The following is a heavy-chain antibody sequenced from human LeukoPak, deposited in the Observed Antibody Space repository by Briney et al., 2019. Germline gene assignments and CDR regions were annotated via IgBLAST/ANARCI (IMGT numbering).Heavy chain of an antibody. J-gene: IGHJ4*02. Sequence: ASVKVSCKASGYTFTSYDINWVRQATGQGLEWMGWMNPNSGNTGYAQKFQGRVTMTRNTSISTAYMELSSLKSEDTAVYYCARGQGATILLSYWGQGTLVTVSS. CDR3: ARGQGATILLSY. CDR1: GYTFTSYD. CDR2: MNPNSGNT. D-gene: IGHD5-12*01. V-gene: IGHV1-8*01.